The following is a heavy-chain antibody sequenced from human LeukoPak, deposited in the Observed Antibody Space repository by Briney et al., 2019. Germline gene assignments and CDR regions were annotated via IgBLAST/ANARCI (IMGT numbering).Heavy chain of an antibody. CDR1: GFTFSSYA. J-gene: IGHJ6*03. Sequence: PGGSLRLSCAASGFTFSSYAMSWVRQAPGKGLEWVSAISGSGGNTYYADSVKGRFTISRDNSKNTLYLQMNSLRAEDTAVYYCARVMSIPKDSGYSSGWYNYMDVWGKGTTVTVSS. CDR3: ARVMSIPKDSGYSSGWYNYMDV. V-gene: IGHV3-23*01. CDR2: ISGSGGNT. D-gene: IGHD6-19*01.